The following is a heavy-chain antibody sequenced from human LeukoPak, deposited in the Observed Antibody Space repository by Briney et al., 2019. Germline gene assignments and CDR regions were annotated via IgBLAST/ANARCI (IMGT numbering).Heavy chain of an antibody. J-gene: IGHJ4*02. D-gene: IGHD6-6*01. CDR1: GFTFSDYW. CDR3: AREDRDSSSLDY. Sequence: GGSLRLSCAASGFTFSDYWMHWVRQAPGKGLVWVSRISSDGSRVTYADSVKGRFTISRDNAKNTLYLQMNRLRAEDTDVYYCAREDRDSSSLDYWGQGTLVTVSS. V-gene: IGHV3-74*01. CDR2: ISSDGSRV.